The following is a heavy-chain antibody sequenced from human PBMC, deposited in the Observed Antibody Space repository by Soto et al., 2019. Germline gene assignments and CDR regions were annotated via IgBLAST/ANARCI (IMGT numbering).Heavy chain of an antibody. Sequence: QVQLVESGGGVVQPGRSLRLSCAASGFILSTYAMYWVRQAPGKGLEWVAVISYDGNNKYYADSVKGRFTISRDNSKNPLYLQMNSLRAEDTAVYYCARAGWDGGSCYTLVGLRYGMDVWGQGTTVTVSS. J-gene: IGHJ6*02. D-gene: IGHD2-15*01. V-gene: IGHV3-30-3*01. CDR1: GFILSTYA. CDR2: ISYDGNNK. CDR3: ARAGWDGGSCYTLVGLRYGMDV.